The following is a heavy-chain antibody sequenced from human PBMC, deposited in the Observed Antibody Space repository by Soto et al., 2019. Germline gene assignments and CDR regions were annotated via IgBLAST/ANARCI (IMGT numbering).Heavy chain of an antibody. J-gene: IGHJ4*02. V-gene: IGHV3-23*01. CDR3: AKDYYDSTGYYPHPIDY. CDR2: ISGSGGST. Sequence: PGGSLRLSCAASGFTFSSYAMNWVRQAPGKGLEWVSAISGSGGSTYYADSVMGRFTISRDNSKKALYLQMNSLRDDDTAIYYCAKDYYDSTGYYPHPIDYWGQGTQVTVSS. CDR1: GFTFSSYA. D-gene: IGHD3-22*01.